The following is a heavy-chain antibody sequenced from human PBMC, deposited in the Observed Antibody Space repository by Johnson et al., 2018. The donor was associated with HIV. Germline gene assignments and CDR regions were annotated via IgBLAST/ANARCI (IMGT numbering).Heavy chain of an antibody. CDR2: ISYDGSNK. CDR1: GFTFSSYG. J-gene: IGHJ3*02. V-gene: IGHV3-30*18. D-gene: IGHD5-12*01. CDR3: AKEGRYVEGAFDI. Sequence: QVPLVESGGGVVQPGRSLRLSCAASGFTFSSYGMHLVRQAPGKGLEWVAVISYDGSNKYYADSVKGLFTISRDNSKNTLYLQMNSLRAEDTAVYYCAKEGRYVEGAFDIWGQGTMVTVSS.